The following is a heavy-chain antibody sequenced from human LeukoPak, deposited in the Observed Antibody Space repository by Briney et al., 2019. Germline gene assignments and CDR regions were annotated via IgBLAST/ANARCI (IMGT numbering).Heavy chain of an antibody. V-gene: IGHV4-4*07. Sequence: SETLSLTCTVSGGSISSYYWSWIRQPAGKGLEWIGRIYTSGSTNYNPSLKSRVTMSVDTSKSQFPLKLSSVTAADTAVYYCARVKRATMIVDAFDIWGQGTMVTVSS. CDR1: GGSISSYY. D-gene: IGHD3-22*01. J-gene: IGHJ3*02. CDR2: IYTSGST. CDR3: ARVKRATMIVDAFDI.